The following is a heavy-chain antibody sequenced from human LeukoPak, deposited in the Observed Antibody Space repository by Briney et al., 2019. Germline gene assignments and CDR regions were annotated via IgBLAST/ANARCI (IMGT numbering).Heavy chain of an antibody. CDR3: ARDLRSMGWFDL. J-gene: IGHJ5*02. D-gene: IGHD4-17*01. CDR2: IYSSGTF. V-gene: IGHV4-4*07. CDR1: GGSLSLYY. Sequence: SETLSLTCTVSGGSLSLYYWTCIRQSAGKGLEWIGRIYSSGTFNYSPSLKSRVSMSVDTSKNQFYLKLSSVIDAEAVIYFCARDLRSMGWFDLWGQGSLVIVSS.